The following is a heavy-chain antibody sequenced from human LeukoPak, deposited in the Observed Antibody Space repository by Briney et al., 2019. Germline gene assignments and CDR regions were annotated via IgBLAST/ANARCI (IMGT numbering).Heavy chain of an antibody. J-gene: IGHJ4*02. D-gene: IGHD4-17*01. CDR2: IFPGTSET. V-gene: IGHV5-51*01. CDR3: ARLDGDSCFGY. Sequence: GESLKISCQTSGYIFTTYWIGWVRQMPGEGLEWMAIIFPGTSETKYSPSFQGHVTISADKSINTAYLHWSSLKASDTAMYYCARLDGDSCFGYWGQGTLVTVSS. CDR1: GYIFTTYW.